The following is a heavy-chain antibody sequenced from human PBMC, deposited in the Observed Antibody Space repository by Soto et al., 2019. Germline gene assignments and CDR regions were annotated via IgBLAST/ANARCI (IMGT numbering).Heavy chain of an antibody. Sequence: GGSLRLSCAASGFTFSTYSMNWVRQAPGKGLEWVSSISTSTSYIYYADSVKGRFTISRDNTKNSLYLQMNSLRAEDTAVYYCARRDTALVRVDYYYMDVWGKGTTVTV. CDR3: ARRDTALVRVDYYYMDV. V-gene: IGHV3-21*01. J-gene: IGHJ6*03. CDR2: ISTSTSYI. D-gene: IGHD5-18*01. CDR1: GFTFSTYS.